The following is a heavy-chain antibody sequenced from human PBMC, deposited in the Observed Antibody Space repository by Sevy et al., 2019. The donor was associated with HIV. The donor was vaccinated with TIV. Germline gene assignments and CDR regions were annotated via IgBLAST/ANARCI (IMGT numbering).Heavy chain of an antibody. CDR2: ISAYNGHT. CDR1: GYTFTSFG. Sequence: ASVKVSCKASGYTFTSFGISWVRQAPGQGPEWMAWISAYNGHTNYVQKFQGRVTMTQDISTSTVYMELRSLRSDDTAIYYCTRDLGSSAASFFDYRGQGTLVTVSS. CDR3: TRDLGSSAASFFDY. J-gene: IGHJ4*02. D-gene: IGHD6-19*01. V-gene: IGHV1-18*04.